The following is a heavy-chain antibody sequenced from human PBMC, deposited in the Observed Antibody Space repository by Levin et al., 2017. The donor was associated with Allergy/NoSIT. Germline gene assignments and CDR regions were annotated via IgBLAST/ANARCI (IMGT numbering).Heavy chain of an antibody. Sequence: GGSLRLSCKASGYTFTGYYMHWVRQAPGQGLEWMGRINPNSGGTNYAQKFQGRVTMTRDTSISTAYMELSRLRSDDTAVYYCAREGSSSWYVGHYYYYMDVWGKGTTVTVSS. D-gene: IGHD6-13*01. J-gene: IGHJ6*03. V-gene: IGHV1-2*06. CDR3: AREGSSSWYVGHYYYYMDV. CDR2: INPNSGGT. CDR1: GYTFTGYY.